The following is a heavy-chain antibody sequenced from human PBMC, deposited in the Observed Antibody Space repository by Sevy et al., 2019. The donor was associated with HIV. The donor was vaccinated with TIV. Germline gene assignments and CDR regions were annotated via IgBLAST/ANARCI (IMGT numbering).Heavy chain of an antibody. V-gene: IGHV3-7*01. D-gene: IGHD3-16*01. CDR2: IDQDGSDK. J-gene: IGHJ3*02. CDR1: EFIFTGYW. Sequence: GGSLRLSCAASEFIFTGYWMNWVRQAPGKGLEWVANIDQDGSDKSYVDSVRGRFTISRDNANNFLYLQMSSLRADDTAVYYCARAGGWGNINHSNQILDIWGLGTKVTVSS. CDR3: ARAGGWGNINHSNQILDI.